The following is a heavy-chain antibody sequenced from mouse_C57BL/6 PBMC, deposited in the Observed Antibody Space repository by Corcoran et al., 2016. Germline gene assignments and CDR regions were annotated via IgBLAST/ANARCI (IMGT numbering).Heavy chain of an antibody. CDR3: ARSLPYYSIPFAY. V-gene: IGHV1-81*01. CDR1: GYTFTSYG. Sequence: QVQLQQSGAELARPGASVKLSCKASGYTFTSYGISWVKQRTGQGLEWIGEIYPRSGNTYYNEKFKGKATLTADKSSSTAYMELRSLTSEDSAVYFCARSLPYYSIPFAYWGQGTLVTVSA. J-gene: IGHJ3*01. CDR2: IYPRSGNT. D-gene: IGHD2-5*01.